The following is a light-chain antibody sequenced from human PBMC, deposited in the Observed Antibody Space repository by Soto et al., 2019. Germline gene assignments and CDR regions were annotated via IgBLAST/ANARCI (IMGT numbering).Light chain of an antibody. CDR3: QQYGTSPRT. CDR2: GAS. Sequence: EVLLTQSPGTLSLSPGERATLSCRASQSIFSNYLAWYQQKSGQAPRLLIYGASNRATGIPARFSGSGTGTDFTLTISRLEPEDFAVYYCQQYGTSPRTFGQGTKVEFK. J-gene: IGKJ1*01. V-gene: IGKV3-20*01. CDR1: QSIFSNY.